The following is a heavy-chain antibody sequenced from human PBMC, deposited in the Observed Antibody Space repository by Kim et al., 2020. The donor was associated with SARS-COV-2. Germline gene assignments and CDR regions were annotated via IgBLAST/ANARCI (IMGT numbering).Heavy chain of an antibody. CDR2: TYSSGSA. CDR3: ARDRARGPSYHYYGMDV. Sequence: SETLSLTCTVSGGSINSGGFQWTWIRQPPGKGLEWIGHTYSSGSAAYNPSLRSRVTISVDTSKNQFSLHLTSVIAADTAVYYCARDRARGPSYHYYGMDVWGQGTTVTVSS. J-gene: IGHJ6*02. CDR1: GGSINSGGFQ. V-gene: IGHV4-31*03.